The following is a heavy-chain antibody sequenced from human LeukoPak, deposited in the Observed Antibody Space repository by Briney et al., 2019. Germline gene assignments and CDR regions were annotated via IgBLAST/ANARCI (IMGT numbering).Heavy chain of an antibody. D-gene: IGHD3-22*01. CDR1: GGTFSSYA. CDR3: ARNSYYDSSGPNQNYYYMDV. J-gene: IGHJ6*03. Sequence: ASVKVSCKASGGTFSSYAISWVRQAPGQGLEWMGGIIPIFGTANYAQKFQGRVTITTDESTSTAYMELSSLRSEDTAVYYCARNSYYDSSGPNQNYYYMDVWGKGTTVTVSS. V-gene: IGHV1-69*05. CDR2: IIPIFGTA.